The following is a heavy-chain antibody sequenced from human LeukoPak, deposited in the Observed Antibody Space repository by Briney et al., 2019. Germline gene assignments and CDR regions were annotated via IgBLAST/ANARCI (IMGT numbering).Heavy chain of an antibody. D-gene: IGHD2-2*01. Sequence: GGSLRLSCAASGFTFSSYAMSWVRQAPGKGLEWVSAISGSGGSTYYADSVKGRFTISRDNSKNTLYLQMNSLRAEDTAVYYCAKVRMVVVVPAAIDYWGQETLVTVSS. CDR2: ISGSGGST. J-gene: IGHJ4*02. CDR3: AKVRMVVVVPAAIDY. V-gene: IGHV3-23*01. CDR1: GFTFSSYA.